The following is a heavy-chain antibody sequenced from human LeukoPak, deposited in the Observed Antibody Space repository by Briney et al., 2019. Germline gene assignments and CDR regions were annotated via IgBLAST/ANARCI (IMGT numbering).Heavy chain of an antibody. CDR2: ISISSSYI. V-gene: IGHV3-21*01. CDR3: ARDLQLVAKLDY. CDR1: VFTFSSYS. J-gene: IGHJ4*02. Sequence: GGSLRLSCAASVFTFSSYSMNWVRQAPGKELEWVSSISISSSYIYYAASVKGRFTISRDNAKNSLYLQMHSLRAEDTAVYYCARDLQLVAKLDYWGQGTLVTVSS. D-gene: IGHD5-12*01.